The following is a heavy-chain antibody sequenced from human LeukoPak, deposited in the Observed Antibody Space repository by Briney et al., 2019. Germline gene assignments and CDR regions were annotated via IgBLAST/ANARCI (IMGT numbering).Heavy chain of an antibody. J-gene: IGHJ3*02. CDR2: IYTSGST. D-gene: IGHD3-3*01. Sequence: SETLSLTCTVSGGSISSGSCYWSWIRQPAGKGLEWIGRIYTSGSTNYNPSLKSRVTISVDTSKNQFSLKLSSVTAADTAVYYCARDVARLNYDFWSGQAKRGDAFDIWGQGTRVTVSS. CDR1: GGSISSGSCY. V-gene: IGHV4-61*02. CDR3: ARDVARLNYDFWSGQAKRGDAFDI.